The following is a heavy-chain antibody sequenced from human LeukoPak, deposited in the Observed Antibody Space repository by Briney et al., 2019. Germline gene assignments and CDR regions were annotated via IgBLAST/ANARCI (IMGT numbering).Heavy chain of an antibody. Sequence: PSETLSLTCTVSGGSISSSSYYWGWIRQPPGKGLEWIGSIYYSGSTYYNPSLKSRVIISADTSKNQFSLKLSSVTAADTAVYYCARVYGSESYSYFDYWGQGTLVTVSS. D-gene: IGHD3-10*01. CDR3: ARVYGSESYSYFDY. J-gene: IGHJ4*02. V-gene: IGHV4-39*01. CDR2: IYYSGST. CDR1: GGSISSSSYY.